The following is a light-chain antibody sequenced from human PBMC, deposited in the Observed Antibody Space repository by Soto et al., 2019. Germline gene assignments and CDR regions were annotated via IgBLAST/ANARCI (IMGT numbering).Light chain of an antibody. V-gene: IGLV2-14*01. Sequence: QSVLTQSASVSGSPGQSITISCTGTSSDVGCYNYVSWYQQHPGKAPKLIIYDVSNRPSGVSTRFSGSKSGNTASLTISVLQAEDEADYSCSSYTSTNSWVFGGGTQLTVL. CDR3: SSYTSTNSWV. CDR2: DVS. J-gene: IGLJ3*02. CDR1: SSDVGCYNY.